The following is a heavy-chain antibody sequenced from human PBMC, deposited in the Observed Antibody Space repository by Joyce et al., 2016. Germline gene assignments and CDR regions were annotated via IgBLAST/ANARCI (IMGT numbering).Heavy chain of an antibody. Sequence: QVQLQQWGAGLLKPSETLSLTCAVYGGSFSGYYWNCIRQSPGKGLEWIGEIIHSGSTTYNPSLESRVTISVDMSKNHFSRRLGSVTAADTAVYYCARGAYDFDSGDYYFYWSQGTLVTVSS. D-gene: IGHD3-22*01. CDR3: ARGAYDFDSGDYYFY. J-gene: IGHJ4*02. CDR2: IIHSGST. CDR1: GGSFSGYY. V-gene: IGHV4-34*12.